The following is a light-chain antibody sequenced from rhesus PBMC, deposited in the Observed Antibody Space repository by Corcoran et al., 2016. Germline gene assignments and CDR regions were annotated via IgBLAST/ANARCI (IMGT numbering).Light chain of an antibody. CDR1: QGISSW. V-gene: IGKV1-22*01. Sequence: DIQMTQSPSSLSASVGDKVTITCHASQGISSWLAWYQQKPGKAPHLLIYKASSLQSGVPSRVSGGGAGTDCTLTISSLQPEDFATYYCLQYSSSPWTFRQGTKVEIK. J-gene: IGKJ1*01. CDR2: KAS. CDR3: LQYSSSPWT.